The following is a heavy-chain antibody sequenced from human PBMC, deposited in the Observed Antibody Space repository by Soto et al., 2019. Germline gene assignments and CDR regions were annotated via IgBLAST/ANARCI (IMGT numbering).Heavy chain of an antibody. V-gene: IGHV4-34*01. CDR2: INHSGST. D-gene: IGHD2-8*02. Sequence: QVQLQQWGAGLLKHSETLSLTCAVYGGSFSGYYWTWIRQPPGTGLEWIGEINHSGSTNYNPSLKSRVTISVDTSKNQFSLKLTSVTAADTAVYYCARDKITGLFDYWGQGTLGTVSS. CDR1: GGSFSGYY. J-gene: IGHJ4*02. CDR3: ARDKITGLFDY.